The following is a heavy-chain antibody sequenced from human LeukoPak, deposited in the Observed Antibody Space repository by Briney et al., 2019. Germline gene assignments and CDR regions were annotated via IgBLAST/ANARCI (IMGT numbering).Heavy chain of an antibody. CDR3: ARGGSYGGIGDY. J-gene: IGHJ4*02. V-gene: IGHV4-31*03. CDR1: GGSISSGAYY. CDR2: ISYSGST. Sequence: SETPSLTCTVSGGSISSGAYYWNWIRQLPGKGLEWIGYISYSGSTYYNPSLKSRVTISVDTSKNQISLKVNSVTAADTAVYYCARGGSYGGIGDYWGQGTLVTVSS. D-gene: IGHD1-26*01.